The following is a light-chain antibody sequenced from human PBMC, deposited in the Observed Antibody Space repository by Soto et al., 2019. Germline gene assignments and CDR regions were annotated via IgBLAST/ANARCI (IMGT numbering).Light chain of an antibody. CDR2: AAS. CDR1: QGISSW. Sequence: DIQMTQSPSSVSASVGDRVTFTCRASQGISSWLAWYQQKPGKAPKLLIYAASTLQGAVPSRFSGRGSGTEFSLTISSLQPEDFATYYCQQTNIFPYTFGQGTKLEIK. V-gene: IGKV1D-12*01. CDR3: QQTNIFPYT. J-gene: IGKJ2*01.